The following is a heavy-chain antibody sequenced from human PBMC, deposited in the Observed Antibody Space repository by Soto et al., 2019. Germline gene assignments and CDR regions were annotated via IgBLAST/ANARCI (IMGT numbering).Heavy chain of an antibody. V-gene: IGHV3-21*01. Sequence: PEGSLRLYCAASGVPFISYTMTFFRHAPFKWLEWVSSTSSKSIHIYYANSVRGRFTISRDNAKNSLYLQMNSLRAEDTAVYYCTRGLGYCASTTCYPENIGGMDVWGQGTTVTVSS. CDR2: TSSKSIHI. CDR3: TRGLGYCASTTCYPENIGGMDV. J-gene: IGHJ6*02. D-gene: IGHD2-2*01. CDR1: GVPFISYT.